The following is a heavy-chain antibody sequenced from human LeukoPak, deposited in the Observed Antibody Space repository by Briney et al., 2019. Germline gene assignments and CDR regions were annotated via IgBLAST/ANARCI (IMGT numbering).Heavy chain of an antibody. V-gene: IGHV4-4*07. D-gene: IGHD4-11*01. CDR3: ARDRRSATVNNYYYYYMDV. J-gene: IGHJ6*03. Sequence: SETLSLTCTVSGASINSYYWSWIRQPAGKGLEWIGRLYTGGSTEYNPSLKSRVTMSVDTSKNQFSLKLTSVTAADTALYFCARDRRSATVNNYYYYYMDVWGKGTTVTVSS. CDR2: LYTGGST. CDR1: GASINSYY.